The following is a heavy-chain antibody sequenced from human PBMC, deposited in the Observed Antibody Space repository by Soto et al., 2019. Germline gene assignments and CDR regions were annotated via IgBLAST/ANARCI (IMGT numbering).Heavy chain of an antibody. J-gene: IGHJ5*02. CDR1: GFTFSNSA. Sequence: EVQLLESGGDLVQPGGSLRLSCAASGFTFSNSAISWVRQPPGKGLGWVSAISGSGGNTFYADYVKDRFSISRDNSKDTVYLDLNSLRAEDTALYYCAKDASVVVAARFEAWGQGALVTVSS. V-gene: IGHV3-23*01. CDR2: ISGSGGNT. D-gene: IGHD2-15*01. CDR3: AKDASVVVAARFEA.